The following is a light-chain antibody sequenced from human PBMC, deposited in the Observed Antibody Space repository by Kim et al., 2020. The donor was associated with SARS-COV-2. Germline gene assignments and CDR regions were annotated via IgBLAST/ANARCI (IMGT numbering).Light chain of an antibody. Sequence: SYELTQPPSVSVSPGQTATITCSAEKLGDKYASWYQHKPDQSPLLVIYQDIKRPSGIPERFSGSNSGNTATLTISGTQAMDEADYYCQAWDNTWVFGGGTKLTVL. V-gene: IGLV3-1*01. CDR2: QDI. J-gene: IGLJ3*02. CDR1: KLGDKY. CDR3: QAWDNTWV.